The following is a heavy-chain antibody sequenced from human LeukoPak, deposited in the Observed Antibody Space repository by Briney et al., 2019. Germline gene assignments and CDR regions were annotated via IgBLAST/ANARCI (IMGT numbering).Heavy chain of an antibody. CDR2: IKPDGSEK. Sequence: GGSLRLSCAASGLIFSKYWMTWVRQAPGKGLEWVASIKPDGSEKYYLDSVKGRFTISRDNARDSLYLQMNSLRAEDTAVYYCAKGYGSGSYSLLFDYWGQGTLVTVSS. J-gene: IGHJ4*02. D-gene: IGHD3-10*01. V-gene: IGHV3-7*01. CDR1: GLIFSKYW. CDR3: AKGYGSGSYSLLFDY.